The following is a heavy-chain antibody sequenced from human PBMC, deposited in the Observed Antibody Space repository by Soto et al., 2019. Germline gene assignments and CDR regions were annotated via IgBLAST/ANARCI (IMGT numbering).Heavy chain of an antibody. V-gene: IGHV3-74*01. CDR2: INSDGSSI. D-gene: IGHD6-19*01. CDR1: GFTFSSHW. Sequence: GGSLRLSCAASGFTFSSHWMHWVRQAPGRRLVWVSRINSDGSSIIYADSVKGRFTISRDNARNTLYLQMHSLGAEDTAVYYCARDQDSSGWYEFDYWGQGMLVTVSS. J-gene: IGHJ4*02. CDR3: ARDQDSSGWYEFDY.